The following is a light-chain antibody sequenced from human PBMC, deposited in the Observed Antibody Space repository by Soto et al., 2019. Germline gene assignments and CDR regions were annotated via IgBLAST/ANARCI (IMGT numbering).Light chain of an antibody. CDR3: QSYDSNLSGNYV. Sequence: QSVLTQPPSVSGAPGQRITISCTGSSSNIGAGYDVHWYQQLPGTAPKVLIYGNTNRPSGVPDRFSGSESGTSASLAITGLQAEDEADYYCQSYDSNLSGNYVFGTGTKVTVL. V-gene: IGLV1-40*01. J-gene: IGLJ1*01. CDR1: SSNIGAGYD. CDR2: GNT.